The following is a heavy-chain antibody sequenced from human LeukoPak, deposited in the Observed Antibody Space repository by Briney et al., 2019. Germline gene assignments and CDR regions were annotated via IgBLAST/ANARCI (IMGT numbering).Heavy chain of an antibody. CDR1: GFTFSGYW. CDR3: ARDQDSGYDFGGMDV. D-gene: IGHD5-12*01. V-gene: IGHV3-21*04. Sequence: GGSLRLSCAASGFTFSGYWMNWVRQAPGKGLEWVSAISGSGGSTYYADSVKGRFTISRDNAKNSLYLQMNSLRAEDTAVYYCARDQDSGYDFGGMDVWGQGTTVTVSS. J-gene: IGHJ6*02. CDR2: ISGSGGST.